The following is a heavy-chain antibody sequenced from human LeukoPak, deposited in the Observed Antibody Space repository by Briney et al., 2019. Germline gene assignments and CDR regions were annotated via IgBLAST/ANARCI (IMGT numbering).Heavy chain of an antibody. Sequence: GGSLRLSCAASGFTFSDYYMSWIRQAPGKGLEWVAVISYDGSNKYYADSVKGRFTISRDNSKDTLYLQMNSLRAEDTAVYYCASSRGYSYGPFDYWGQGTLVTVSS. V-gene: IGHV3-30*03. D-gene: IGHD5-18*01. J-gene: IGHJ4*02. CDR2: ISYDGSNK. CDR3: ASSRGYSYGPFDY. CDR1: GFTFSDYY.